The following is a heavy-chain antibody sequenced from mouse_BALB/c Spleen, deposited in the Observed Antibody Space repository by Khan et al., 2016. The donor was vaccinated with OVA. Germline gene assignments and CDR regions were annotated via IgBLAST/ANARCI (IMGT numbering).Heavy chain of an antibody. CDR3: ARSTYRYAFAY. CDR1: GDSITSGY. D-gene: IGHD2-14*01. Sequence: EVQLQESGPSLVKPSQTLSLTCSVTGDSITSGYWSWIRKFPGNKLEYMGYMIYSGNTYYNPSLNSRISITRHTYKNQYYLQLNSVTTEDTATYYCARSTYRYAFAYWGQGTLVTVSA. J-gene: IGHJ3*01. CDR2: MIYSGNT. V-gene: IGHV3-8*02.